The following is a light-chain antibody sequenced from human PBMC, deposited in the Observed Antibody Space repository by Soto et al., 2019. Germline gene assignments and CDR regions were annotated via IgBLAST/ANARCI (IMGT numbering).Light chain of an antibody. CDR3: SSYTSSTTYV. J-gene: IGLJ1*01. Sequence: QSVLTQPAPVSGSHGQSSTISCTGSSSDIGGYNYVSWYQQHPDKAPKLMIYHVSNRPSGISSRFSGSKSGNTASLTISGLQAEDEADYYCSSYTSSTTYVFGTGTKVTVL. V-gene: IGLV2-14*01. CDR2: HVS. CDR1: SSDIGGYNY.